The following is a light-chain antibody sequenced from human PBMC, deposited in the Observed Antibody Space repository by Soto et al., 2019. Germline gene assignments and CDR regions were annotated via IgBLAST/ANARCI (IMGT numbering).Light chain of an antibody. CDR1: NSDVGAYNY. Sequence: QSALTQPRSVSGSPGQSVTISCTGTNSDVGAYNYVSWYQQHPGKAPKVMIYDVTERPSGVPDRFSGSKSGNTASLTISGLQAEDEADYYCCSYAGSPRYVLGTGTK. CDR3: CSYAGSPRYV. J-gene: IGLJ1*01. V-gene: IGLV2-11*01. CDR2: DVT.